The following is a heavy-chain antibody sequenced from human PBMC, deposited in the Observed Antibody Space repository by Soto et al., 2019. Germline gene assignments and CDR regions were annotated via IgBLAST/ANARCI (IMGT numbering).Heavy chain of an antibody. V-gene: IGHV1-2*04. CDR3: ARALYYYDSSGGFDY. J-gene: IGHJ4*02. CDR1: GYTFTSYA. D-gene: IGHD3-22*01. CDR2: INANNGGT. Sequence: ASVKVSCKASGYTFTSYAMHWARQAPGQRLEWMGWINANNGGTNYAQKLQGWVTMTRDTSTSTAYMELSRLRSDDTAVYYCARALYYYDSSGGFDYWGQGTLVTVSS.